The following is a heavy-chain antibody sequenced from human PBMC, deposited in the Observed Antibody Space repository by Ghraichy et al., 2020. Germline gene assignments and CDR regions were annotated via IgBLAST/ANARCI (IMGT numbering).Heavy chain of an antibody. CDR1: GGSFSGYY. J-gene: IGHJ5*02. V-gene: IGHV4-34*01. Sequence: SETLSLTCAVYGGSFSGYYWSWIRQPPGKGLEWIGEINHSGSTNYNPSLKSRVTISVDTSKNQFSLKLSSVTAADTAVYYCARGQSILRFLEWLFSYGWFDPWGQGTLVTVSS. D-gene: IGHD3-3*01. CDR2: INHSGST. CDR3: ARGQSILRFLEWLFSYGWFDP.